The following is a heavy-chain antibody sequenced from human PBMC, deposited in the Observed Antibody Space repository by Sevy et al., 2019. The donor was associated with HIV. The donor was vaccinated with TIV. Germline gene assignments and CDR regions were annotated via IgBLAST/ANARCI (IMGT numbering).Heavy chain of an antibody. CDR3: ARSDYYDSSGYWFDAFDI. D-gene: IGHD3-22*01. J-gene: IGHJ3*02. V-gene: IGHV3-21*01. CDR1: GFTFSSYS. Sequence: GGSLRLSCAASGFTFSSYSMNWVRQAPGKGLEWVSSISSSSSYIYYADSVKGRFTISRDNAKNSLYLQMNSLRAEDTAVYYCARSDYYDSSGYWFDAFDIWGQGTMVTVSS. CDR2: ISSSSSYI.